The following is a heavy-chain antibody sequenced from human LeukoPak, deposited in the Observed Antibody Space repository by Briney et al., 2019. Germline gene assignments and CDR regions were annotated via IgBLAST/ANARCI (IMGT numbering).Heavy chain of an antibody. D-gene: IGHD5/OR15-5a*01. CDR2: ISGRGGST. CDR3: ALIYDFFNGGTVGDY. V-gene: IGHV3-23*01. CDR1: GFTFNNFA. Sequence: GGSLRLSCAGSGFTFNNFAMSWVRQAPGKGLEWVSSISGRGGSTYYTDSLRGRFIISRDNSKNTLYLQMNSLRDEDTAFYYCALIYDFFNGGTVGDYWGQGALVTVSS. J-gene: IGHJ4*02.